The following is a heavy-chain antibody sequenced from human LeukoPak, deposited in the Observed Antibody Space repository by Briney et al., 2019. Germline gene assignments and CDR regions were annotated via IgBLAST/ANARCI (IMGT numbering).Heavy chain of an antibody. Sequence: SGGSLRLSCAASGFTFSSYAMIWARQAPGKGLDWVSSISDNGDDTYYADSVKGRFTISRDKSTSTLYPKMNSLRADDTAVYYCAKGYYGNYVAVDYWGQGTLVTVSS. J-gene: IGHJ4*02. CDR2: ISDNGDDT. CDR3: AKGYYGNYVAVDY. D-gene: IGHD4-11*01. CDR1: GFTFSSYA. V-gene: IGHV3-23*01.